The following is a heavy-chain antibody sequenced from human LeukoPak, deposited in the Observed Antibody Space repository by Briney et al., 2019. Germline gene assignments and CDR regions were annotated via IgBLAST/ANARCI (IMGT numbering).Heavy chain of an antibody. Sequence: PGGSLRLSCAASGFTFNSYAFNWVRQAPGKGLEWVSYISGSSNVIYYTDSVKGRFTISRDNARNLLSLQMNSLRAEDTAVYYCARGTAAAKIDYWGQGTLVTVSS. CDR2: ISGSSNVI. J-gene: IGHJ4*02. CDR1: GFTFNSYA. D-gene: IGHD6-13*01. V-gene: IGHV3-48*01. CDR3: ARGTAAAKIDY.